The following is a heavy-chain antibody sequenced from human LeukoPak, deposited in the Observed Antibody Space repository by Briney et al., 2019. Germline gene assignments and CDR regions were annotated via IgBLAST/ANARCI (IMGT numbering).Heavy chain of an antibody. CDR1: GFTFSSYW. V-gene: IGHV3-7*01. CDR3: ARERDIVVVPAASPHLPFDY. D-gene: IGHD2-2*01. Sequence: GGSLRLSCAASGFTFSSYWMSWVRQAPGKGLEWVANIKQDGSEKYYVDSVKGRFTISRDNAKNSLYLQMNSLRAEDTAVYYCARERDIVVVPAASPHLPFDYWGQGTLVTVSS. CDR2: IKQDGSEK. J-gene: IGHJ4*02.